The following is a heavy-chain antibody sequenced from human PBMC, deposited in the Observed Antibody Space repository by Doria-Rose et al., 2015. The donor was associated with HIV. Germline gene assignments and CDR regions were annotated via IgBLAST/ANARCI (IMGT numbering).Heavy chain of an antibody. J-gene: IGHJ6*02. V-gene: IGHV1-69*12. CDR1: GGAFSSYA. CDR3: ARERSDGMDV. CDR2: LIPMFDTA. D-gene: IGHD3-10*01. Sequence: QVQLVQSGAEVKKPGSSVKVSCKASGGAFSSYAITWVRQAPGQGLEWMGGLIPMFDTANYAQIFQGRVTITADESMSTAYMELSSLRSEDTAVYYCARERSDGMDVWGQGTTVTVSS.